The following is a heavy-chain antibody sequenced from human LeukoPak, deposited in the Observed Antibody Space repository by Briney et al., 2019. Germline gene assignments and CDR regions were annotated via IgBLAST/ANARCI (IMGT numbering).Heavy chain of an antibody. D-gene: IGHD3-22*01. Sequence: GASVKVSCKASGYTFTSYDINWVRQAPGQGLEWMGWMNPNSGNTGYAQKFQGRVTMTRNTSISTAYMELSSLRSEDTAVYYCARRVIDYYDSSGAFDYWGQGTLVTVSS. CDR3: ARRVIDYYDSSGAFDY. J-gene: IGHJ4*02. CDR1: GYTFTSYD. CDR2: MNPNSGNT. V-gene: IGHV1-8*01.